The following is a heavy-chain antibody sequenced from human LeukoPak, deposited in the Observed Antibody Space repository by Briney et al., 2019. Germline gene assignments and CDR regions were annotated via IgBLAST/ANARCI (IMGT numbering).Heavy chain of an antibody. Sequence: GGSLRLSCAASGFTFSSYAMSWVRQAPGKGLEWVSAISGSGGSTYYADSVKGRFTISRDNSKNTLYLQMNSLKTEDTAVYYFTTDVDTAMVSYAFDIWGQGTMVTVSS. CDR2: ISGSGGST. CDR3: TTDVDTAMVSYAFDI. CDR1: GFTFSSYA. V-gene: IGHV3-23*01. D-gene: IGHD5-18*01. J-gene: IGHJ3*02.